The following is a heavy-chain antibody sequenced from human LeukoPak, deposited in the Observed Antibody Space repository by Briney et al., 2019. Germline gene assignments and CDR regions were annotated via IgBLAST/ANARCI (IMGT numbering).Heavy chain of an antibody. Sequence: SVKVSCKASGGTFSSYAISWVRQAPGQGLEXXXXXXXXXXXXXYAQKFQGRVTITADKSTSTAYMELSSLRSEDTAVYYCARDSPPYAYSGYDWSSPLDYYFDYWGQGTLVTVSS. D-gene: IGHD5-12*01. J-gene: IGHJ4*02. CDR1: GGTFSSYA. CDR3: ARDSPPYAYSGYDWSSPLDYYFDY. V-gene: IGHV1-69*10. CDR2: XXXXXXXX.